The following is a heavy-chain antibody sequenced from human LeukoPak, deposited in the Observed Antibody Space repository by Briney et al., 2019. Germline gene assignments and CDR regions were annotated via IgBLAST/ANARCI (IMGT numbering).Heavy chain of an antibody. CDR3: ARGFDGSGYFVDH. Sequence: SVEVSCKASGRTFSSYAISWVRQAPGQGLEWMGGIIPIFGTANYAQKFQGRVTITTDESTSTAYMELSSLRSEDTAVYYCARGFDGSGYFVDHWGQGTLVTVSS. CDR1: GRTFSSYA. V-gene: IGHV1-69*05. CDR2: IIPIFGTA. D-gene: IGHD3-22*01. J-gene: IGHJ4*02.